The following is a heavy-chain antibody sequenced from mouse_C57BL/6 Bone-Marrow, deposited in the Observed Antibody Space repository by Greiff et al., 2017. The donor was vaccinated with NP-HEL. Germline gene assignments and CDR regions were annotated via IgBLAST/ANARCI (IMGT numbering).Heavy chain of an antibody. Sequence: EVKVVESGAELVRPGASVKLSCTASGFNIKDDYMHWVKQRPEQGLEWIGWIDPENGDTEYASKFQGKATITADTSSNTAYLQLSSLTSEDTAVYYCTFYYFAYWGQGTLVTVSA. CDR3: TFYYFAY. CDR1: GFNIKDDY. CDR2: IDPENGDT. D-gene: IGHD1-1*01. V-gene: IGHV14-4*01. J-gene: IGHJ3*01.